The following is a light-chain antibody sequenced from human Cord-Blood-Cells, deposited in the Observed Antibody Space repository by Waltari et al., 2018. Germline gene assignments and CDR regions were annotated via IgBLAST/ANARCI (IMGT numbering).Light chain of an antibody. Sequence: DFQMTQSPSSLSASVADRVTITCRASQSISSYLNWYQQKPGKAPKLLIYAASSLQSGVPSRFSGSGSGTDFTLTISSLQPEDFATYYCQQSYSTPFTFGPGTKVDIK. CDR1: QSISSY. V-gene: IGKV1-39*01. CDR3: QQSYSTPFT. CDR2: AAS. J-gene: IGKJ3*01.